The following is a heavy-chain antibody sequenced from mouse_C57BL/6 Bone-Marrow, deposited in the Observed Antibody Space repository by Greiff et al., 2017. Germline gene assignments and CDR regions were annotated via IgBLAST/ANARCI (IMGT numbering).Heavy chain of an antibody. V-gene: IGHV1-81*01. J-gene: IGHJ3*01. CDR1: GYTFTSYG. CDR3: ARDYGSSPWFAY. D-gene: IGHD1-1*01. CDR2: IYPRSGNT. Sequence: LVESGAELARPGASVKLSCKASGYTFTSYGISWVKQRTGQGLEWIGEIYPRSGNTYYNEKFKGKATLTADKSSSTAYMELRSLTSEYSAVYFCARDYGSSPWFAYWGQGTLVTVSA.